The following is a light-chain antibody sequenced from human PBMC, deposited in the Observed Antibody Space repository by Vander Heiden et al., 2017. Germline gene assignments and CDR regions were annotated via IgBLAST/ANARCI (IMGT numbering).Light chain of an antibody. Sequence: EIVMTQPPATLSVSPRERATIASRARQSVSSNLAWYHQKPGQAPRLLIYGASTRATGIPARFTGSGSGTEFTLTISSLQSEDFAVYYCQQDNNWPWTFGQGTKVEIK. J-gene: IGKJ1*01. CDR2: GAS. CDR1: QSVSSN. CDR3: QQDNNWPWT. V-gene: IGKV3-15*01.